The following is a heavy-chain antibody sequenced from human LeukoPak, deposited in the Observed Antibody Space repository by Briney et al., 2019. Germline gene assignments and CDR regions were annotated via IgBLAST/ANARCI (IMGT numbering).Heavy chain of an antibody. V-gene: IGHV6-1*01. CDR1: GDSVSSNSAA. Sequence: SQTLSLTCAISGDSVSSNSAAWNWLRQSPSRGLEWLGRTYYRSKWYNNYAVSVKSRITINPDTSKNQFSLQMNSVTPEDTAVYHCARDPAGDIAFDIWGRGTMVTVSS. CDR3: ARDPAGDIAFDI. CDR2: TYYRSKWYN. J-gene: IGHJ3*02. D-gene: IGHD7-27*01.